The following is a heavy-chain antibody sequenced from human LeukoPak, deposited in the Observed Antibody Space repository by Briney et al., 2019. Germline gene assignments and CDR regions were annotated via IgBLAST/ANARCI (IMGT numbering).Heavy chain of an antibody. J-gene: IGHJ3*02. CDR1: GGSIDTYY. D-gene: IGHD6-13*01. CDR2: VFHTGST. Sequence: SETLSLTCTVSGGSIDTYYWNWIRQPPGKGLEWIGYVFHTGSTNYNPSLKSRVTISVDTSKNQFSLKLSSVTAADTAVYYCARIAAAGMAFDIWGQGTMVTVSS. V-gene: IGHV4-59*12. CDR3: ARIAAAGMAFDI.